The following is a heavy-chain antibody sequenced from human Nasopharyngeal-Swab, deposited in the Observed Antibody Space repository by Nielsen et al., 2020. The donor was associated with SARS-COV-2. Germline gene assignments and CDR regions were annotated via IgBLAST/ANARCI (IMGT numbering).Heavy chain of an antibody. V-gene: IGHV1-3*01. Sequence: WVRQAPGQRLEWMGWINAGNGNTKYSQKFQGRVTITRDTSASTAYMELSSLRSKDTAVYYCARKGILTGYYGYYYYMDVWGKGTTVTVSS. CDR2: INAGNGNT. J-gene: IGHJ6*03. D-gene: IGHD3-9*01. CDR3: ARKGILTGYYGYYYYMDV.